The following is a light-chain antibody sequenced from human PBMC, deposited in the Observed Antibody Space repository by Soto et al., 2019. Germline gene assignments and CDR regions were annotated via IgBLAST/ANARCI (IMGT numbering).Light chain of an antibody. CDR3: GTWDSSLSEGV. J-gene: IGLJ2*01. CDR2: DNN. CDR1: SSNIGNNY. V-gene: IGLV1-51*01. Sequence: QSVLTQPPSVSAAPGQKVTISGSGSSSNIGNNYVSWYQQLPVTAPKLLIHDNNKRPSGIPDRFSGSKSGTSATLGITGLQTGDEADYYCGTWDSSLSEGVFGGGTKLTVL.